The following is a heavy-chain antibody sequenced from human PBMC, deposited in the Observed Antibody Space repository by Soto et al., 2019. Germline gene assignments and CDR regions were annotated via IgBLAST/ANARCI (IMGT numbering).Heavy chain of an antibody. CDR3: ARGGKYGKRFDY. CDR2: INHSGST. D-gene: IGHD1-26*01. CDR1: GGSFSGYY. Sequence: SETLSLTCAVYGGSFSGYYWSWIRQPPGKGLEWIGEINHSGSTNYNPSLKSRVTISVDTSKNQFSLKLSSVTAADTAVYYCARGGKYGKRFDYWGQGTLVTVSS. V-gene: IGHV4-34*01. J-gene: IGHJ4*02.